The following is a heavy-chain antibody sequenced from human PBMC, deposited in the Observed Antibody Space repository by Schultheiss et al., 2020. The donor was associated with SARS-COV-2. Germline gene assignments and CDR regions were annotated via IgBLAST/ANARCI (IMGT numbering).Heavy chain of an antibody. CDR1: GFTFSSYG. CDR3: AREFYEIRYYYYGMDV. V-gene: IGHV3-33*01. Sequence: GESLKISCAASGFTFSSYGMHWVRQAPGKGLEWVAVIWYDGSNKYYADSVKGRFTISRDNSKNTLYLQMNSLRAEDTAVYYCAREFYEIRYYYYGMDVWGQGTTVTVSS. CDR2: IWYDGSNK. D-gene: IGHD5/OR15-5a*01. J-gene: IGHJ6*02.